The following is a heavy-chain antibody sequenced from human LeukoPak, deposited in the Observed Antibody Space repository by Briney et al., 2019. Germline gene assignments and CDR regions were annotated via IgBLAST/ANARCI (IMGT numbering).Heavy chain of an antibody. CDR2: ISSSSSYI. D-gene: IGHD1-26*01. V-gene: IGHV3-21*01. CDR1: GFTFSSYS. Sequence: PGGSLRLSCAASGFTFSSYSMNWVRQAPGKGLEWVSSISSSSSYIKYADSVMGRFTISRDNAKNSLYLQMNSLRGEDTAVYYCARVPYSGYHFDYWGQGTLVTVSS. J-gene: IGHJ4*02. CDR3: ARVPYSGYHFDY.